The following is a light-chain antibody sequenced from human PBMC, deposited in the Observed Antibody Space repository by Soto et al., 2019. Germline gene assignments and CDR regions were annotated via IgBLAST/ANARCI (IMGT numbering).Light chain of an antibody. V-gene: IGKV4-1*01. CDR1: QSILFRSNNKNY. J-gene: IGKJ5*01. Sequence: DIVMTQSPDSLAVSLGERATINCKSSQSILFRSNNKNYLGWYQQKVGQPPRLLISWSTTRESGVPDRFSGGGSGTDFTLTISSLQAEDVAVYYCQQYYGTPITVGQGTRLEIK. CDR3: QQYYGTPIT. CDR2: WST.